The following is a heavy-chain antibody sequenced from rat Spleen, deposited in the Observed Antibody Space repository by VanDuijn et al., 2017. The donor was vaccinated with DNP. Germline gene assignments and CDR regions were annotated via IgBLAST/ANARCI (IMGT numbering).Heavy chain of an antibody. Sequence: EVQLVESGGGLVQPGRSLKLSCAASGFTFSDYAMAWVRQAPKKGPEWVATISYDGSRTYYRDSVKGRFTISRDNAKSTLYLQMDSLRSEDTATYYCTTFEGRDAWGQGTPVTVSS. CDR2: ISYDGSRT. V-gene: IGHV5-17*01. D-gene: IGHD1-11*01. J-gene: IGHJ4*01. CDR3: TTFEGRDA. CDR1: GFTFSDYA.